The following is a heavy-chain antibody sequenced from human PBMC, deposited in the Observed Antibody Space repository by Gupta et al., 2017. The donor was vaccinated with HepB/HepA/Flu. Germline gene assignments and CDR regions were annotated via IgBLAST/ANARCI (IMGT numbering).Heavy chain of an antibody. CDR3: ARDWGWGGSYLDY. CDR1: GFPFDDYG. Sequence: EVQLVESGGGVVRPGGSLRLSCAASGFPFDDYGMSLVRQAPGKGVEWVSGIKGNGDSTNYAEAVKGRFSSSRDNAKNSRYLQRNSLRVEDTALYYWARDWGWGGSYLDYWGQGTLVTAAS. CDR2: IKGNGDST. D-gene: IGHD3-10*01. J-gene: IGHJ4*02. V-gene: IGHV3-20*04.